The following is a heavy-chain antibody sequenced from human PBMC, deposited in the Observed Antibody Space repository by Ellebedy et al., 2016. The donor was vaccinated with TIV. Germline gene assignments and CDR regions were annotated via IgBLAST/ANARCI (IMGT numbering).Heavy chain of an antibody. J-gene: IGHJ4*02. V-gene: IGHV3-30*18. CDR1: GFTFASYG. CDR2: MSYDGTKE. D-gene: IGHD3-22*01. CDR3: AKDLSVVASGWDY. Sequence: GGSLRLXXAASGFTFASYGMHWVRQAPGKGMEWVAVMSYDGTKEYYADSVKGRFTISRDNSKNTLYIQMNSLRTADTAVYYCAKDLSVVASGWDYWGQGTLVTVSS.